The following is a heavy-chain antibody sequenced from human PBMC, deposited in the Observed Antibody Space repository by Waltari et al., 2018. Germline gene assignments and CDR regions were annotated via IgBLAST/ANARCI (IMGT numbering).Heavy chain of an antibody. CDR3: ARVHLVYDFWSGYPYPLDYFDY. CDR1: GGSFSGYS. J-gene: IGHJ4*02. CDR2: IKHGGST. Sequence: QVQLQQWGAGLLKPSETLSLTCAVYGGSFSGYSWSWIRQPPGKGLEWIGEIKHGGSTNYNPSLKSRFTISVDTSRNQFSLKLSSVTAAYTAVYYCARVHLVYDFWSGYPYPLDYFDYWGQGTLVTVSS. D-gene: IGHD3-3*01. V-gene: IGHV4-34*01.